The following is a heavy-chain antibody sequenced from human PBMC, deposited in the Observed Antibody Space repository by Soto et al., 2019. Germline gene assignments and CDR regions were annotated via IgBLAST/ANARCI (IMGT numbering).Heavy chain of an antibody. D-gene: IGHD6-13*01. CDR1: GFTFSNYA. Sequence: EVQLLESGGGLVQPGGSLRLSCAASGFTFSNYAMTWVRQAPGKGLEWVSVITGSGGGTYFVDSVKGRFTISRDTTKNTVYLQINSLRAEDTAVYYSAKRPLTAAGFDYWGQGTLVTVSS. CDR3: AKRPLTAAGFDY. V-gene: IGHV3-23*01. CDR2: ITGSGGGT. J-gene: IGHJ4*02.